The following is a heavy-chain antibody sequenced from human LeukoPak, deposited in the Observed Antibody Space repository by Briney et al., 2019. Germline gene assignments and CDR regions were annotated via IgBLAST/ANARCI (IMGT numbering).Heavy chain of an antibody. CDR1: GFTFSSYA. D-gene: IGHD4-17*01. Sequence: GGSLRLSCAASGFTFSSYAMTWVRQAPGKGLGWVSAISGSGGSTYYADSVKGRFTISRDNSKNTLYLQMNSLRAEDTAVYYCAMTTVTASYYYGLDVWGQGTTVTVSS. V-gene: IGHV3-23*01. J-gene: IGHJ6*02. CDR2: ISGSGGST. CDR3: AMTTVTASYYYGLDV.